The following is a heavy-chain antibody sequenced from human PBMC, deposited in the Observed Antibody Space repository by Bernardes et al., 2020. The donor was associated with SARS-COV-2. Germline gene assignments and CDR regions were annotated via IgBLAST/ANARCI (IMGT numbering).Heavy chain of an antibody. V-gene: IGHV1-2*02. CDR1: GYTFTDYY. CDR3: ARFRAAAGKGNYYYYGMDV. CDR2: MNSNSGGT. D-gene: IGHD6-13*01. Sequence: ASVKVSCKASGYTFTDYYVHWVRQAPGQGLEWMGWMNSNSGGTNYAQKFQGRVTMTRDTSISTAYMELSRLRSDDTAVYYCARFRAAAGKGNYYYYGMDVWGQGTTVTVSS. J-gene: IGHJ6*02.